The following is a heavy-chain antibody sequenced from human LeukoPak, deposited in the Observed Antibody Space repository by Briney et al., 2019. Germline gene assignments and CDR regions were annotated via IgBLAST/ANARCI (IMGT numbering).Heavy chain of an antibody. Sequence: PGGSLRLSCAASGFTFSDYYMSWIRQAPGKGLEWVSYISSSGSTIYYADSVKGRFTISRDNAMNSLYLQMNSLRAEDTAVYYCARLETTYYDFWSGYCPFWGQGTLVTVSS. V-gene: IGHV3-11*04. CDR2: ISSSGSTI. D-gene: IGHD3-3*01. J-gene: IGHJ4*02. CDR1: GFTFSDYY. CDR3: ARLETTYYDFWSGYCPF.